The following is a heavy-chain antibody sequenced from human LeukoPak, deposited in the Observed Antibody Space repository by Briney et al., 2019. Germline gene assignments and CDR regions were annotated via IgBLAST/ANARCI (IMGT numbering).Heavy chain of an antibody. D-gene: IGHD3-22*01. V-gene: IGHV3-21*01. Sequence: PGGSLRLSCAASGFTFSSYSMDWFRKAPGKGLEWFSSISSSSSYIYYADSVKGRFTISRDNATTSLYLKMNARRAEDTAGYYVGRDGSGDSIGYYSYYYYIDVWGKGTTVTVSS. CDR1: GFTFSSYS. CDR3: GRDGSGDSIGYYSYYYYIDV. J-gene: IGHJ6*03. CDR2: ISSSSSYI.